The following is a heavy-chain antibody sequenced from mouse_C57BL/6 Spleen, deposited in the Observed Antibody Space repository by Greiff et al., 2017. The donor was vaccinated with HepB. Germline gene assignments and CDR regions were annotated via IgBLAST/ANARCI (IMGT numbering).Heavy chain of an antibody. CDR3: ARDYGPLAMDY. CDR2: ISSGSSTI. V-gene: IGHV5-17*01. CDR1: GFTFSDYG. Sequence: EVNLVESGGGLVKPGGSLKLSCAASGFTFSDYGMHWVRQAPEKGLEWVAYISSGSSTIYYADTVKGRFTISRDNAKNTLFLQMTSLRSEDTAMYYCARDYGPLAMDYWGQGTSVTVSS. J-gene: IGHJ4*01. D-gene: IGHD1-1*01.